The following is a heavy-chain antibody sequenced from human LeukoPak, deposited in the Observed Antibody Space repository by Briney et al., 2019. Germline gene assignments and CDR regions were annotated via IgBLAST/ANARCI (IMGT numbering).Heavy chain of an antibody. V-gene: IGHV1-2*02. Sequence: ASVKVSCKASGYAFTGYYKHWVRQAPGQGLEWMGWINPNSGGTDYAQNFQGRVTMTRDTSITTAHMELSRLRSDDTAVYYCAASRKYQLLGEADDAFDIWGQGTMVTVSS. CDR1: GYAFTGYY. CDR2: INPNSGGT. CDR3: AASRKYQLLGEADDAFDI. D-gene: IGHD2-2*01. J-gene: IGHJ3*02.